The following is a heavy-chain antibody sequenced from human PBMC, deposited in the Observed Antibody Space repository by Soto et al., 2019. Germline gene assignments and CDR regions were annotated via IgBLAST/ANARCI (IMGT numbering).Heavy chain of an antibody. CDR2: FRGDGTGA. J-gene: IGHJ4*02. Sequence: RVRKAPGKGLEWVSAFRGDGTGAHYADSVQGRFTISRDNSKNTLYLHMNSLRAEDMAVYYCAITPNYWGQGTLVTAPQ. CDR3: AITPNY. V-gene: IGHV3-23*01.